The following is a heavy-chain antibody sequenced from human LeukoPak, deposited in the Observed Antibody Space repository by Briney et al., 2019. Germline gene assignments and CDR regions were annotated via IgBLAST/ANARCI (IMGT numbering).Heavy chain of an antibody. CDR2: ISAYNGNT. V-gene: IGHV1-18*01. CDR3: ARVLSVGNPIYYYMDV. J-gene: IGHJ6*03. CDR1: GYTFTSYG. Sequence: VASVKVSCKASGYTFTSYGISWVRQAPGQGLEWMGWISAYNGNTNYAQKLQGRVTMTTDTSTSTAYMELRSLRSDDTAVYYCARVLSVGNPIYYYMDVWGKGTTVTVSS. D-gene: IGHD2/OR15-2a*01.